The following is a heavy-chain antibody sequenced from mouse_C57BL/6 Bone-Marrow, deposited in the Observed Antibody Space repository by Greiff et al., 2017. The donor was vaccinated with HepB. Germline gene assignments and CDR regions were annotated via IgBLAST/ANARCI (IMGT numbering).Heavy chain of an antibody. V-gene: IGHV5-17*01. D-gene: IGHD1-1*01. Sequence: EVKVVESGGGLVKPGGSLKLSCAASGFTFSDYGMHWVRQAPEKGLEWVAYISSGSSTIYYAETVKGRFNISRDNAKNNLFLQMNSLRSEDTAMYYCARRDYYGSSQGYFDVWGTGTTVTVSS. J-gene: IGHJ1*03. CDR3: ARRDYYGSSQGYFDV. CDR2: ISSGSSTI. CDR1: GFTFSDYG.